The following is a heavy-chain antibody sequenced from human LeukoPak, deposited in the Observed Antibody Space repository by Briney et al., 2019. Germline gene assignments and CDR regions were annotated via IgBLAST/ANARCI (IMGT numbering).Heavy chain of an antibody. D-gene: IGHD2-8*01. CDR3: ARFVECTDGVCSKRTSYFDC. CDR1: GDSVSSNSAA. V-gene: IGHV6-1*01. J-gene: IGHJ4*02. CDR2: TYYRSKWYS. Sequence: SQTPSLTCAISGDSVSSNSAAWNWTRQSPSRGLEWLGSTYYRSKWYSDYAVSVKSRITITPDTSKNQSPLQPNSVIPEDTAVYYCARFVECTDGVCSKRTSYFDCWGQGTLVTVSS.